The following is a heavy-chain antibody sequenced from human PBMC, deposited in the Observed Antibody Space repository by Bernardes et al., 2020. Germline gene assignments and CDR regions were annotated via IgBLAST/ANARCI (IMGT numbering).Heavy chain of an antibody. CDR1: GFTFSSYA. V-gene: IGHV3-64D*06. J-gene: IGHJ4*02. D-gene: IGHD3-22*01. CDR3: VKVFPALIYYDSSGPFDY. Sequence: GGSLRLSCSASGFTFSSYAMHWVRQAPGKGLEYVSAISSNGGSTYYADSVKGRFTISRDNSKNTLYLQMSSLRAEDTAVYYCVKVFPALIYYDSSGPFDYWGQGTLVTVSS. CDR2: ISSNGGST.